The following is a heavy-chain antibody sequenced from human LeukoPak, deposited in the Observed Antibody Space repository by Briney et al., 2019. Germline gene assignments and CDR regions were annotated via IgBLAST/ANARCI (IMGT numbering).Heavy chain of an antibody. J-gene: IGHJ4*02. CDR3: ARSQPGQYQLLPPDY. D-gene: IGHD2-2*01. V-gene: IGHV5-51*01. CDR1: GHSFTSYW. Sequence: GESLKISCKGSGHSFTSYWIGWVRQMPGKGLEWMGIIYPGDSDTRYSPSFQGQVTISADKSISTAYLQWSSLKASDTAMYYCARSQPGQYQLLPPDYWGQGTLVTVSS. CDR2: IYPGDSDT.